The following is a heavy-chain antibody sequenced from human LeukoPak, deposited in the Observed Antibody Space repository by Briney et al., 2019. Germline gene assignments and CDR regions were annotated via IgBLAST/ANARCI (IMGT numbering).Heavy chain of an antibody. CDR1: GASISSYF. J-gene: IGHJ4*02. V-gene: IGHV4-59*01. CDR2: GFHTGRT. Sequence: SETLSLTCTVSGASISSYFWTWIRQPPGKGLEWIGYGFHTGRTNYSPSLESHVTISVHPSKNQFSLKLKSVTAADPALYYCARGGEQPPPEDWGQEILVPVSS. CDR3: ARGGEQPPPED. D-gene: IGHD1/OR15-1a*01.